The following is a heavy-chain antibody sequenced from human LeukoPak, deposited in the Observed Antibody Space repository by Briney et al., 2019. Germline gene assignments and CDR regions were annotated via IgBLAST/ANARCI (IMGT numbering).Heavy chain of an antibody. V-gene: IGHV3-23*01. J-gene: IGHJ4*02. CDR2: ISGGGDAT. CDR3: AKAVEITYDSSGYSY. Sequence: GGSLRLSCAASGFTFDDYAMHWVRQAPGKGLEWVSTISGGGDATYYAHSVKGRFAVSRDNSKKTLYLQLNSLRAEDTAVYYCAKAVEITYDSSGYSYWGQGALVTVSS. D-gene: IGHD3-22*01. CDR1: GFTFDDYA.